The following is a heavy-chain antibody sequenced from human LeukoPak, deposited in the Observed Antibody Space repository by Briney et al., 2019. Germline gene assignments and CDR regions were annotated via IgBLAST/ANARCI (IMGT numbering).Heavy chain of an antibody. V-gene: IGHV3-23*01. Sequence: PGGSLRLSCEASGFTFSAYPMTWVRQAPGKGLEWVSSIGSDNKPHYSESVKGRFAISRDSSKNILFLHLNSLRAEDTALYYRARDLHYYVAIDFWGQGTTVTVSS. D-gene: IGHD3-10*02. CDR1: GFTFSAYP. CDR3: ARDLHYYVAIDF. CDR2: IGSDNKP. J-gene: IGHJ6*02.